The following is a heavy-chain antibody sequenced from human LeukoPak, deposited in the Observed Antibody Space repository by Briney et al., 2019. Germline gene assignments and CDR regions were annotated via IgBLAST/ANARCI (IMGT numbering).Heavy chain of an antibody. D-gene: IGHD3-16*01. CDR3: AKSTRAVMAMMDV. Sequence: GGSLRLSCAASAFTFSSYGMHWVRQAPGKGLEWVAFIRYDGSNKYYADSVKGRFTISRDNAKNSLFLQMNSLRAEDTAVYFCAKSTRAVMAMMDVWGKGTTVTVSS. CDR1: AFTFSSYG. CDR2: IRYDGSNK. V-gene: IGHV3-30*02. J-gene: IGHJ6*04.